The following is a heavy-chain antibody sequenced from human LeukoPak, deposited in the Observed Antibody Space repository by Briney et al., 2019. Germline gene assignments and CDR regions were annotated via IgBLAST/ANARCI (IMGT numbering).Heavy chain of an antibody. Sequence: ASVKVSCKASGGTFSSYAISWVRQAPGQGLEWMGGIIPIFGTANYAQKFQGRVTITADESTSTAYMELSSLRSEDTAVYYCARATYSSGWFHLQYFDYWGQGTLVTVPS. CDR2: IIPIFGTA. CDR3: ARATYSSGWFHLQYFDY. V-gene: IGHV1-69*13. D-gene: IGHD6-19*01. CDR1: GGTFSSYA. J-gene: IGHJ4*02.